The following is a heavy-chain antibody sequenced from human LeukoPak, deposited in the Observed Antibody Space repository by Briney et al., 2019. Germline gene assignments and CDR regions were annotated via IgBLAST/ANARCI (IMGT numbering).Heavy chain of an antibody. Sequence: PSETLSLTCTVSGGSISSYYWSWIRQPAGKGLEWIGRIYTSGSTNYNPSLKSRVTMSVDTSKNQFSLKLSSVTAADTAVYYCAREIAVAGSEEFDYWGQGTLVTVSS. D-gene: IGHD6-19*01. CDR3: AREIAVAGSEEFDY. CDR2: IYTSGST. J-gene: IGHJ4*02. V-gene: IGHV4-4*07. CDR1: GGSISSYY.